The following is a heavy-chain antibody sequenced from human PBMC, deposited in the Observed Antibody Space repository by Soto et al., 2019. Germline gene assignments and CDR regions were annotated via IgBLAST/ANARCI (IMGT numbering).Heavy chain of an antibody. CDR3: ARGDSTTHGDAFDI. Sequence: QVQLQESGPGLVKPSETPSLTCSVSGGSISFYYWNWIRQSPGKGLEWIGYSYSSGSTNYNPSLKSRVTISVDTSKNQFSLQLSSVTAADTAVYYCARGDSTTHGDAFDIWGQGRMVTVSP. J-gene: IGHJ3*02. CDR2: SYSSGST. D-gene: IGHD6-13*01. CDR1: GGSISFYY. V-gene: IGHV4-59*01.